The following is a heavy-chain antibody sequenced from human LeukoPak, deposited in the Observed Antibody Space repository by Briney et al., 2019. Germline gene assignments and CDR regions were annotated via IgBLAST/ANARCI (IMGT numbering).Heavy chain of an antibody. CDR2: INPNSGGT. CDR1: GYTFTGYY. CDR3: ARGRTMVRGVISWFDP. D-gene: IGHD3-10*01. J-gene: IGHJ5*02. Sequence: ASVKVSCKASGYTFTGYYMHWVRQAPGQGLEWMGWINPNSGGTNYAQKFQGRVTMTRDTSISTAYMELSRLGSDDTAVYYCARGRTMVRGVISWFDPWGQGTLVTVSS. V-gene: IGHV1-2*02.